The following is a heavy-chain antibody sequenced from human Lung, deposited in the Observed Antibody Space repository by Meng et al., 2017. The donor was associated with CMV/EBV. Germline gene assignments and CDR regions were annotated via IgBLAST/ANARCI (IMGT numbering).Heavy chain of an antibody. J-gene: IGHJ6*02. D-gene: IGHD2-2*01. CDR2: ISGSGSTK. CDR1: SFYE. Sequence: GGSXRLSCAALSFYEMHWVRQAPGKGLEWVSYISGSGSTKYYADSVRGRFTISRDNAENSLYLQMHSLRAEDTAIYYCARGRHCSSASCEGIYYYSGLDVXGQGXTVTVSS. CDR3: ARGRHCSSASCEGIYYYSGLDV. V-gene: IGHV3-48*03.